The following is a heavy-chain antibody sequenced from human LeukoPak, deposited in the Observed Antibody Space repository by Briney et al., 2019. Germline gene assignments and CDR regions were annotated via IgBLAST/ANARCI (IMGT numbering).Heavy chain of an antibody. CDR2: ISAGNGNT. CDR1: GYTFTSYA. CDR3: ARDAALAVAGFFDY. V-gene: IGHV1-3*01. D-gene: IGHD6-19*01. J-gene: IGHJ4*02. Sequence: ASVKVSCKASGYTFTSYAMHWVRQAPGQRLEWMGWISAGNGNTKYSQKFQGRVTITRDTSASTAYMELSSLRSEDTAVYYCARDAALAVAGFFDYWGQGTLVTVSS.